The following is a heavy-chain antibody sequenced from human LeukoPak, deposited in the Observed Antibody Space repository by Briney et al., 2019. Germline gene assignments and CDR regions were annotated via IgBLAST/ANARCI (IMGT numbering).Heavy chain of an antibody. D-gene: IGHD3-3*01. CDR1: GLTFSSYA. V-gene: IGHV3-30*18. CDR3: AKGWGIPIFGVVTN. CDR2: ILYDGSNK. J-gene: IGHJ4*02. Sequence: PGGSLRLSCAASGLTFSSYAMHWVRQAPGKGLEWVAVILYDGSNKYYADSVKGRFTISRDNSKNTLYLQMNSLRAEDTAVYYCAKGWGIPIFGVVTNWGQGTLVTVSS.